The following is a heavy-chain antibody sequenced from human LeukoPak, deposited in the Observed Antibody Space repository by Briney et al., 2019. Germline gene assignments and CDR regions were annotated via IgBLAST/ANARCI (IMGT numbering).Heavy chain of an antibody. Sequence: GGSLRLSCAASGFTFSSYWMSWVRQAPGKGLEWVANIKQDGGEKYYVGSVKGRFTASRDNAKNSLYPQMNSLRAEDTAVYYCAREWNYYGSGIMDVWGKGTTVTVSS. CDR3: AREWNYYGSGIMDV. CDR1: GFTFSSYW. J-gene: IGHJ6*04. CDR2: IKQDGGEK. D-gene: IGHD3-10*01. V-gene: IGHV3-7*01.